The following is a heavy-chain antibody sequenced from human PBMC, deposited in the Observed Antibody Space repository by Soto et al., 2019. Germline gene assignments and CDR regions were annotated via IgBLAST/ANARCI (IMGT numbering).Heavy chain of an antibody. D-gene: IGHD3-16*02. J-gene: IGHJ3*02. CDR1: GGSFSGYY. Sequence: SETLSLTCAVYGGSFSGYYWSWIRQPPGKGLEWIGEINHSGSTNYNPSLKSRVTISVDTSKNQFSLKLSSVTAADTAVYYCARGSARNYDYVWGSYRRLNDAFDIWGQGTMVTVSS. V-gene: IGHV4-34*01. CDR3: ARGSARNYDYVWGSYRRLNDAFDI. CDR2: INHSGST.